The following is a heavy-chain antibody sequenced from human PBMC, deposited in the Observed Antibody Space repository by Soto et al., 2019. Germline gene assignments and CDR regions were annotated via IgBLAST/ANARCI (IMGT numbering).Heavy chain of an antibody. D-gene: IGHD6-6*01. CDR1: GGSFSGYY. V-gene: IGHV4-34*01. J-gene: IGHJ4*02. Sequence: SETLSLTCAVYGGSFSGYYWSWIRQPPGKGLEWIGEINHSGSTNYNPSLKSRVTISVDTSKNQFSLKLSSVTAADTAVYYLARGIAASSDYWGKGTLVTVSS. CDR3: ARGIAASSDY. CDR2: INHSGST.